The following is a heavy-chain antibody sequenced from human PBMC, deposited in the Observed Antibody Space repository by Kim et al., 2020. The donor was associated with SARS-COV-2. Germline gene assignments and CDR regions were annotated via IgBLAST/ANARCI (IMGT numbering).Heavy chain of an antibody. CDR2: ISSSSSYI. CDR3: AREAAAGYYFDY. CDR1: GFTFSSYS. D-gene: IGHD6-13*01. V-gene: IGHV3-21*01. Sequence: GGSLRLSCAASGFTFSSYSMNWVRQAPGKGLEWVSSISSSSSYIYYADSVKGRFTISRDNAKNSLYLQMNSLRAEDTAVYYCAREAAAGYYFDYWGQGTLVTVSS. J-gene: IGHJ4*02.